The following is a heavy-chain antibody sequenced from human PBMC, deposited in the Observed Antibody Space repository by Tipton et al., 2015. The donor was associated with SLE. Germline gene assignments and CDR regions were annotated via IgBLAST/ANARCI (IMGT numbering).Heavy chain of an antibody. J-gene: IGHJ6*02. V-gene: IGHV1-18*01. CDR2: ISAYNGNT. CDR1: GYTFTSYG. CDR3: ARDGYDFLSGYLPSLGMDV. D-gene: IGHD3-3*01. Sequence: QSGAEVKKPGASVKVSCKASGYTFTSYGISWVRQAPGQGLEWMGWISAYNGNTNYAQKLQGSVTMTTDTSTSTAYMELRSLRSDDTAVYFCARDGYDFLSGYLPSLGMDVCSQGTSVTVSS.